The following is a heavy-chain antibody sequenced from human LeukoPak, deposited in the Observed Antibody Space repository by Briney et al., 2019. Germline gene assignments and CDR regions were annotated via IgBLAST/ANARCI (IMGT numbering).Heavy chain of an antibody. J-gene: IGHJ4*02. CDR2: IYYSGST. D-gene: IGHD3-10*01. Sequence: SETLSLTCTVSGGSISSSNYYWGWIRQPPGKGLEWIGSIYYSGSTYYNPSLKSRVTISVDTSKNQFSLKLSSVTAADTAVYYCARRDWGNYGFDYWGQGTLVTVSS. V-gene: IGHV4-39*01. CDR1: GGSISSSNYY. CDR3: ARRDWGNYGFDY.